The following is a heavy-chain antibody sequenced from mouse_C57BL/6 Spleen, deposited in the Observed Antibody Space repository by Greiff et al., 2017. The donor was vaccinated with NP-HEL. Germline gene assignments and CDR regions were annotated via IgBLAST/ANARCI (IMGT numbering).Heavy chain of an antibody. D-gene: IGHD3-2*02. CDR3: ARKETAQAQVWFAY. CDR2: INPNNGGT. CDR1: GYTFTDYY. V-gene: IGHV1-26*01. Sequence: EVQLQQSGPELVKPGASVKISCKASGYTFTDYYMNWVKQSHGKSLEWIGDINPNNGGTSYNQKFKGKATLTVDKSSSTAYMELRSLTSEDSAVYYCARKETAQAQVWFAYWGQGTLVTVSA. J-gene: IGHJ3*01.